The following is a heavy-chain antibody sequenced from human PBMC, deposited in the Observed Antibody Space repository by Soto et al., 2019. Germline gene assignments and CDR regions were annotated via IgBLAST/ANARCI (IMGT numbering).Heavy chain of an antibody. V-gene: IGHV1-46*01. CDR1: GYTFTSYY. D-gene: IGHD6-6*01. J-gene: IGHJ6*02. Sequence: QVQLVQSGAEVKKPGASVKVSCKASGYTFTSYYMHWVRQAPGQGLEWMGIINPSGGSTSYAQKFQGRVTMTRDTSTSTVYMELSSLRSEDTAVYYCARGLAKRPRTARGSSSPLYYYYYGMDVWGQGTTVTVSS. CDR2: INPSGGST. CDR3: ARGLAKRPRTARGSSSPLYYYYYGMDV.